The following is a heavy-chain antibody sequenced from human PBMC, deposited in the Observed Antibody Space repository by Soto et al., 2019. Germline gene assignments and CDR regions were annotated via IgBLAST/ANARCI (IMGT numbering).Heavy chain of an antibody. CDR3: AKDRRYSSGWYGYFDS. CDR2: IWYDGSNE. Sequence: PGGSLRLSCAASGFTFSSYGMHWVRQAPGKGLEWVAVIWYDGSNEYYADSVKGRFTISRDNSKNTLYLQMNSLRVEDTAVYYCAKDRRYSSGWYGYFDSWGPGTLVTVSS. D-gene: IGHD6-19*01. CDR1: GFTFSSYG. V-gene: IGHV3-33*06. J-gene: IGHJ4*02.